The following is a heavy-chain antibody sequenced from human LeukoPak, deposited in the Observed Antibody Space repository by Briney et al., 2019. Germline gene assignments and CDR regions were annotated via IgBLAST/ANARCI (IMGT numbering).Heavy chain of an antibody. CDR1: GYTFTGYY. Sequence: SVPVSCKASGYTFTGYYMHWVRQAPGQGLEWMGWINPISGGTNYAQKLQGRVTMTTDTSTSTAYMELRSLGSDDTAVYYCARDELTYYYDSSGYYLGDYWGQGTGHSVSS. J-gene: IGHJ4*02. D-gene: IGHD3-22*01. CDR3: ARDELTYYYDSSGYYLGDY. CDR2: INPISGGT. V-gene: IGHV1-2*02.